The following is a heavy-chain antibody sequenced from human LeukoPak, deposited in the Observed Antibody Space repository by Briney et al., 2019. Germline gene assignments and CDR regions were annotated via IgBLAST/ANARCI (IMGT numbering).Heavy chain of an antibody. J-gene: IGHJ4*02. CDR2: IYTSGST. Sequence: SETLSLTCTVSGGSISSGSYYWSWIRQPAGKGLEWIGRIYTSGSTNYNPSLKSRVTISVDTSKNQFSLKLGSVTAADTAVYYCARVYSSGSFDCWGQGTLVTVSS. CDR1: GGSISSGSYY. V-gene: IGHV4-61*02. D-gene: IGHD6-19*01. CDR3: ARVYSSGSFDC.